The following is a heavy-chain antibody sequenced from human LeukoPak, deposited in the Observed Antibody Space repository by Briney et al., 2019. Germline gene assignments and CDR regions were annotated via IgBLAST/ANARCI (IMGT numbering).Heavy chain of an antibody. CDR2: IYTSGST. CDR3: ARVKSLMVRGVIRLFDY. D-gene: IGHD3-10*01. J-gene: IGHJ4*02. V-gene: IGHV4-4*07. Sequence: PSETLSLTCTVSGGSISSYYWSWIRQPAGKGLEWIGRIYTSGSTNYNPSLKSRVTMSVDTSKNQFSLKLSSVTAADTAVYYCARVKSLMVRGVIRLFDYWGQGTLVTVSS. CDR1: GGSISSYY.